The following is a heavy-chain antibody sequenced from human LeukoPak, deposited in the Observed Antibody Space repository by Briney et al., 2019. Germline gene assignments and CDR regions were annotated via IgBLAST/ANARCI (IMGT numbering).Heavy chain of an antibody. J-gene: IGHJ4*02. CDR2: IYYSGST. D-gene: IGHD3-22*01. Sequence: SETLSLTCTVSGGSISSSSYYWGWIRQPPGKGLEWIGSIYYSGSTYYNPSLKSRVTISVDTSKNQFSLKLSSVTAADTAVYYCARGGNTYYYDSGLYYWGQGTLVTVSS. V-gene: IGHV4-39*01. CDR3: ARGGNTYYYDSGLYY. CDR1: GGSISSSSYY.